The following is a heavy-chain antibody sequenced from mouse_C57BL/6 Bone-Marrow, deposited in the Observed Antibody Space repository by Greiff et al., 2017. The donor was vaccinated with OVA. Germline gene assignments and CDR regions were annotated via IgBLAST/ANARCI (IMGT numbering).Heavy chain of an antibody. CDR3: ARERGLLTGTRYFDV. D-gene: IGHD4-1*01. Sequence: EVQVVESEGGLVQPGSSMKLSCTASGFTFSDYYMAWVRQVPEKGLEWVANINYDGSSTYYLHSLQSRFIISRDTATNILYLQLSSLKSENTATYYLARERGLLTGTRYFDVWGTGTTVTVSS. CDR1: GFTFSDYY. J-gene: IGHJ1*03. CDR2: INYDGSST. V-gene: IGHV5-16*01.